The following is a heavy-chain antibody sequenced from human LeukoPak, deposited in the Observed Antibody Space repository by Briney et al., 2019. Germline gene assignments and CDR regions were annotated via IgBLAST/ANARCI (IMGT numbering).Heavy chain of an antibody. Sequence: SSVKVSCKASGGTFSSYTISWVRQAPGQGLEWMGRIIPILGIANYAQKFQGRVTITADKSTSTAYMELSSLRSEDTAVYYCARSGYYYGDAFDIWGQGTMVTVS. V-gene: IGHV1-69*02. D-gene: IGHD3-22*01. CDR3: ARSGYYYGDAFDI. J-gene: IGHJ3*02. CDR2: IIPILGIA. CDR1: GGTFSSYT.